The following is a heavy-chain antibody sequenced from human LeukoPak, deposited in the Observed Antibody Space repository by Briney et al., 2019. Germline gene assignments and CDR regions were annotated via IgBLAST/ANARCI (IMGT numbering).Heavy chain of an antibody. CDR1: GFTFSSYA. Sequence: GGSLRLSCAASGFTFSSYAMSWVRQAPGKGLEWVSAISGSGGSTYYADSVKGRFTISRDNSKNTLYLQMNSLRAEDTAVYYCARDQGAVAGTGSFDYWGQGTLVTVSS. CDR3: ARDQGAVAGTGSFDY. V-gene: IGHV3-23*01. J-gene: IGHJ4*02. D-gene: IGHD6-19*01. CDR2: ISGSGGST.